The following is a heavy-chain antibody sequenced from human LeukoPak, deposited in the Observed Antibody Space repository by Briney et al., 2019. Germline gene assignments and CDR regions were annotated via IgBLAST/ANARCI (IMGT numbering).Heavy chain of an antibody. CDR3: ARGRYVGLTTGLFLDY. V-gene: IGHV3-33*01. D-gene: IGHD2-8*02. CDR2: IWYDGSKK. CDR1: GFTFSSYG. Sequence: GRSLRLSCAASGFTFSSYGMHWVRQAPGKGLGWVAVIWYDGSKKYYADSVKGRFTISRDTSKNTLYLQMNSLRAEDTAVYYCARGRYVGLTTGLFLDYWGRGTLVTVSS. J-gene: IGHJ4*02.